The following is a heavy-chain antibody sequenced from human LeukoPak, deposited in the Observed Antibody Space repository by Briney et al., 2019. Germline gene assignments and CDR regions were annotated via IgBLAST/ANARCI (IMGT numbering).Heavy chain of an antibody. CDR3: ARDGSGKEPDY. Sequence: SQTLSLTCTVSGGSISSGGYYWSWIRQHPGKGLEWIGYIYYGGSTYYNPSLKSRVTISVDTSKNQFSLKLSSVTAADTAVYYCARDGSGKEPDYWGQGTLVTVSS. D-gene: IGHD3-10*01. J-gene: IGHJ4*02. CDR2: IYYGGST. CDR1: GGSISSGGYY. V-gene: IGHV4-31*03.